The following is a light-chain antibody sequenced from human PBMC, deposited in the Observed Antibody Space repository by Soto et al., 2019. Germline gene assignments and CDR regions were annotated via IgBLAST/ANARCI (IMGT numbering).Light chain of an antibody. V-gene: IGKV3-20*01. Sequence: EIVLTQSPATLSLSPGERATLSCRASQSVSSNNLAWYQHKRGQAPRLLMYGASSRATGIPDRFSGSGSGTDFTLTITRLEPEDFAVYYCQQYGASPRTFGQGTTVEI. J-gene: IGKJ1*01. CDR1: QSVSSNN. CDR3: QQYGASPRT. CDR2: GAS.